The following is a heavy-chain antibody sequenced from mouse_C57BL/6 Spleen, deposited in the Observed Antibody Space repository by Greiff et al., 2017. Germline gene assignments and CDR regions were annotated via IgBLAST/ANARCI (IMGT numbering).Heavy chain of an antibody. CDR3: ARRDYLFAY. J-gene: IGHJ3*01. V-gene: IGHV1-50*01. CDR2: IDPSDRYT. Sequence: QVQLQQPGAELVKPGASVKLSCKASGYTFTSYWMQWVKQRPGQGLEWIGEIDPSDRYTHYNQKFKGKATLTVDTPSSTAYMQLSSRTSEDSAVYYCARRDYLFAYWGQGTLVTVSA. D-gene: IGHD1-1*02. CDR1: GYTFTSYW.